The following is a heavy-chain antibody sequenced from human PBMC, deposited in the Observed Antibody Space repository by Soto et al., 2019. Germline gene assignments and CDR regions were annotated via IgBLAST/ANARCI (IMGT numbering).Heavy chain of an antibody. CDR1: GFTFSSYG. J-gene: IGHJ4*02. CDR2: IWYDGSNK. Sequence: QVQLVESGGGVVQPGRSLRLSCAASGFTFSSYGMHWVRQAPGKGLEWVAVIWYDGSNKYYADSVKGRFTISRDNSKNTLYLQMNSRRAEDTAVYYCARDGGGYYDSSGYWVDWGQGTLVTVSS. D-gene: IGHD3-22*01. CDR3: ARDGGGYYDSSGYWVD. V-gene: IGHV3-33*01.